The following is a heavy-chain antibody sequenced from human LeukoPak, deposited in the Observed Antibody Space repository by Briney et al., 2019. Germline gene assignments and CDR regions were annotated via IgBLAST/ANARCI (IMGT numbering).Heavy chain of an antibody. CDR3: ARGVTYCSSTSCYTLDY. J-gene: IGHJ4*02. V-gene: IGHV1-8*01. D-gene: IGHD2-2*02. Sequence: ASVKVSCKASGYTFSSSDINWVRQATGQGLEWMGWMNPNSGNTGYVQKFQGRVTMTRNTSISTAYMGLSSLRSEDTAVYYCARGVTYCSSTSCYTLDYWGQGTLVTVSS. CDR1: GYTFSSSD. CDR2: MNPNSGNT.